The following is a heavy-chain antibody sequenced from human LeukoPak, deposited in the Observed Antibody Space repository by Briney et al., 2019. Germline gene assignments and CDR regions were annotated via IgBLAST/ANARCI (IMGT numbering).Heavy chain of an antibody. CDR3: ARGPSFFLHTL. CDR1: GGTSSSYA. V-gene: IGHV1-69*05. Sequence: ASVKVTCKASGGTSSSYAISWVRQARGQGLDWMGGIIPIFGTSNYAQKFQGRVTNTTDESTSTAYMELSSLRSEDAAVYYCARGPSFFLHTLWGQGTLVTVSS. J-gene: IGHJ4*02. D-gene: IGHD3-3*01. CDR2: IIPIFGTS.